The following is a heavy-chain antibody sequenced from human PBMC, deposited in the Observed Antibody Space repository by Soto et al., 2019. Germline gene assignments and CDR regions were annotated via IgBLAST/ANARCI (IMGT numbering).Heavy chain of an antibody. CDR3: AKLGRLVVITPVT. D-gene: IGHD3-22*01. CDR2: LSGCGGSI. V-gene: IGHV3-23*01. J-gene: IGHJ5*02. CDR1: GFTFSGDA. Sequence: PGGSLRLSCAASGFTFSGDAMSWVRQALVQGLEWVSPLSGCGGSIYYADSVKGLFTISRENAKNTLYLQMNSLRAEDTAVYYCAKLGRLVVITPVTWRQRTLVSVSS.